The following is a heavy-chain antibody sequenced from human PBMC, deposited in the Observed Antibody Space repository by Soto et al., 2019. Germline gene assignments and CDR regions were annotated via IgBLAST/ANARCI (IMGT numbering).Heavy chain of an antibody. V-gene: IGHV3-30-3*01. CDR3: ARGVATVVYYYYGIDV. J-gene: IGHJ6*02. D-gene: IGHD5-12*01. CDR2: ISYDGSNK. Sequence: QVQLVESGGGVVQPGRSLRLSCAASGFTFSSYAMHWVRQAPGKGLEWVAVISYDGSNKYYADSVKGRFTISRDNSKNTLYLQMNSLRAEDTAVYYCARGVATVVYYYYGIDVWGQGTTVTVSS. CDR1: GFTFSSYA.